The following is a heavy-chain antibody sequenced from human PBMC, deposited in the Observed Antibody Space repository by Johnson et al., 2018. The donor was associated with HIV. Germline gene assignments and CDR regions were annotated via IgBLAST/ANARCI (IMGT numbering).Heavy chain of an antibody. V-gene: IGHV3-74*02. CDR1: GFTFDDHA. CDR3: ASPWGRYSISSLDTFDI. D-gene: IGHD6-6*01. Sequence: VQLVESGGGLVQPGRSLRLSCAASGFTFDDHALHWVRQAPGKGLVWVSRINSDGSSTYYAESVKGRFTISRDNSKNTLYLQMNSLRVEDTAVYYCASPWGRYSISSLDTFDIWGQGTMVTVSS. J-gene: IGHJ3*02. CDR2: INSDGSST.